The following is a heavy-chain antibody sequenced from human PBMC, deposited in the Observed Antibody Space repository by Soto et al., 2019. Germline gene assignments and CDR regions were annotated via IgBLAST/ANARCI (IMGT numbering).Heavy chain of an antibody. V-gene: IGHV5-10-1*01. J-gene: IGHJ6*02. CDR3: ARHDILTGYSPPTGGYGMDV. D-gene: IGHD3-9*01. Sequence: PGESLKISCKGSGYSFTSYWISWVRQMPGKGLEWMGRIDPSDSYTNYSPSFQGHVTISADKSISTAYLQWSSLKASDTAMYYCARHDILTGYSPPTGGYGMDVWGQGTTVTVSS. CDR2: IDPSDSYT. CDR1: GYSFTSYW.